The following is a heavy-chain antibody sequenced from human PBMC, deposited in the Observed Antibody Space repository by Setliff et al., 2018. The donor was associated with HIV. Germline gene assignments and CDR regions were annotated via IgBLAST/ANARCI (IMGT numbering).Heavy chain of an antibody. Sequence: SETLSLTCSVSGGSVNSYHWSWIRQPPGKGLEWIGYIYKSGTTNYSPSLKGRVTISAGPSKNQFSLKLTSVTAADTAVYYCARRTAPPSGFYSHYYLDVWGKGTTVTVSS. CDR2: IYKSGTT. CDR3: ARRTAPPSGFYSHYYLDV. J-gene: IGHJ6*03. V-gene: IGHV4-59*08. CDR1: GGSVNSYH. D-gene: IGHD6-6*01.